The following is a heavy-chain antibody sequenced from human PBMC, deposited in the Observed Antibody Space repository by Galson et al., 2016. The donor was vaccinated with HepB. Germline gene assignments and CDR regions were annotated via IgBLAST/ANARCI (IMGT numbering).Heavy chain of an antibody. CDR2: ISYDGSNE. CDR1: GFTFNSFA. V-gene: IGHV3-30*18. Sequence: SLRLSCAASGFTFNSFAMHWVRQAPGRGPEWVAVISYDGSNEYYVDSVQGRFSISRDNSKNTVTLQMNSLRPDDTAVYYCAKGGVIRGFRAAAFDIWGQGTTFVVSS. CDR3: AKGGVIRGFRAAAFDI. D-gene: IGHD3-10*01. J-gene: IGHJ3*02.